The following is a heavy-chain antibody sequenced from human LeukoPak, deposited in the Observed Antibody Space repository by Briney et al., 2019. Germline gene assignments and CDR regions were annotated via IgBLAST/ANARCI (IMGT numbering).Heavy chain of an antibody. CDR1: GFTFSSYS. J-gene: IGHJ4*02. CDR3: ARDIAAAGTEVDY. CDR2: ISSSSSYI. Sequence: GGSLRLSCAASGFTFSSYSMNRVRQAPGKGLEWVSSISSSSSYIYYADSVKGRFTISRDNAKNSLYLQMNSLRAEDTAVYYCARDIAAAGTEVDYWGQGTLVTVSS. D-gene: IGHD6-13*01. V-gene: IGHV3-21*01.